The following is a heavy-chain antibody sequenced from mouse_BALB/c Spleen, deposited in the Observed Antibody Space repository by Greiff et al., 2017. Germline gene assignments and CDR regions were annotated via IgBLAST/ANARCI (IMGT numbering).Heavy chain of an antibody. D-gene: IGHD3-1*01. CDR2: INSNGGRT. CDR1: GFTFSSYG. J-gene: IGHJ1*01. Sequence: EVMLVESGGGLVQPGGSLTLSCAASGFTFSSYGMSWVRQTPDKRLELVATINSNGGRTYYPDSVTGRFTISRDNAKNTLYLQMSSLKSEDTAMYCCARDLGVWYFDVWGAGTTVTVSS. V-gene: IGHV5-6-3*01. CDR3: ARDLGVWYFDV.